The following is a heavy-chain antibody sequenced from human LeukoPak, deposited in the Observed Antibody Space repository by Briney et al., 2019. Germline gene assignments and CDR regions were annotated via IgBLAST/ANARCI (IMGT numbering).Heavy chain of an antibody. D-gene: IGHD1-26*01. J-gene: IGHJ4*02. CDR1: GFTFRSHG. CDR3: AKDGPSGSYYYFGYFDY. V-gene: IGHV3-30*02. CDR2: IRYDGSNK. Sequence: GGSLRLSCVASGFTFRSHGMNWVRQAPGKGLEWVAFIRYDGSNKYYADSVKGRFTISRDNSKNTLYLQMNSLRAEDTAVYYCAKDGPSGSYYYFGYFDYWGQGTLVTVSS.